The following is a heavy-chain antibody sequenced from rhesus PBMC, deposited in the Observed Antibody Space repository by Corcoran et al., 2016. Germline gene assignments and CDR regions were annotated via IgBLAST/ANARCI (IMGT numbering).Heavy chain of an antibody. V-gene: IGHV4-160*01. CDR1: GGSISSNY. CDR3: ARGDSHYSGLDS. J-gene: IGHJ6*01. Sequence: QVQLQQWGEGLVKPSETLSLTCAVYGGSISSNYWSWIRQPPGKGLEWIGCIRSGGSTNDNPSLKSQVTISIDTSKNQFSLKLSSVTAADTAVFYCARGDSHYSGLDSWGQGVVVTVSS. D-gene: IGHD4-23*01. CDR2: IRSGGST.